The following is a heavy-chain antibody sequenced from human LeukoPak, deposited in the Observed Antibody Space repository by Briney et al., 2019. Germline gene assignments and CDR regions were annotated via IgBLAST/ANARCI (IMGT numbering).Heavy chain of an antibody. J-gene: IGHJ4*02. CDR1: GGSISSGGYS. V-gene: IGHV4-30-2*01. Sequence: SQTLSLTCAVSGGSISSGGYSWSWIRQPPGKGLEWIGYIYHSGSTYYNPSLKSRVTISVDRSKNQFSLKVSSVTAADTAVYYCARAEYYYDSSGYYYPVSYYFDYWGQGTLVTVSS. CDR2: IYHSGST. CDR3: ARAEYYYDSSGYYYPVSYYFDY. D-gene: IGHD3-22*01.